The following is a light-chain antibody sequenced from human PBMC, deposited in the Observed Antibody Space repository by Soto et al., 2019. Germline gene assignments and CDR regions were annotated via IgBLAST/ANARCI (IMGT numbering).Light chain of an antibody. CDR3: QQYNTWPLT. CDR2: DAS. V-gene: IGKV3-15*01. J-gene: IGKJ3*01. CDR1: QSVSSN. Sequence: ETVMTQSPATLSVSPGERATLSCRASQSVSSNLAWYQQKPGQVPRLLIYDASTRATGIPARFSGSGSGTEFTLTISSLQSEDFAVYYCQQYNTWPLTFGPGTKVDIK.